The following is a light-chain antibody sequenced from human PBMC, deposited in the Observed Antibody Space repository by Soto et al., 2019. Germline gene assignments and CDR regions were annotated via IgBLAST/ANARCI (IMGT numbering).Light chain of an antibody. J-gene: IGKJ1*01. Sequence: EIVLTQSPGTLSLSPGERATLSCSASQSVSRSYLAWYQQKPGQAPRLLIYGASSRATGIPDRFSGSGSGTDFTLTISTLKPEDFAVYYCQQYGSSSWTFGQGTKVEIK. CDR2: GAS. CDR3: QQYGSSSWT. V-gene: IGKV3-20*01. CDR1: QSVSRSY.